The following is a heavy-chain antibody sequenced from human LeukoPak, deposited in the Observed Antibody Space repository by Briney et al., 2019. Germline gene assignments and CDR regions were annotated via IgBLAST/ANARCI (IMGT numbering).Heavy chain of an antibody. CDR1: GFTFISYA. D-gene: IGHD3-22*01. J-gene: IGHJ4*02. CDR3: AKDSPYHYDSSGYSLY. CDR2: ISGSGGST. V-gene: IGHV3-23*01. Sequence: RGSLRVSCAASGFTFISYAIGWVRQAPGKGLEWVSAISGSGGSTYYADSVKGRFTISRDNSKNTQYLQMNSLRAEDTAVYYCAKDSPYHYDSSGYSLYWGEGTLFTVSS.